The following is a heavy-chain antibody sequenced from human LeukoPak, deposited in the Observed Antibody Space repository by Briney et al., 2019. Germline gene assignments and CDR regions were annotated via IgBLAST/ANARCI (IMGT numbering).Heavy chain of an antibody. Sequence: ASVKVSCKASGYTFTSYAMNWVRQAPGQGLEWMGWINTNTGNPTYAQGFTGRFVFSLDTSVSTAYLQISSLKAEDTAVYYCARVVRGSSGYRYYFDYWGRGTLVTVSS. CDR3: ARVVRGSSGYRYYFDY. CDR2: INTNTGNP. CDR1: GYTFTSYA. J-gene: IGHJ4*02. D-gene: IGHD3-22*01. V-gene: IGHV7-4-1*02.